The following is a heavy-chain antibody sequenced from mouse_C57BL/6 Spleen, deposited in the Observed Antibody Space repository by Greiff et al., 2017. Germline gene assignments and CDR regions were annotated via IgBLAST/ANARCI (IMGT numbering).Heavy chain of an antibody. CDR2: IHTNSGST. D-gene: IGHD4-1*01. CDR3: ARDWDRGGYYFDY. J-gene: IGHJ2*01. CDR1: GYTFTSYW. V-gene: IGHV1-64*01. Sequence: VQLQQPGAELVKPGASVKLSCKASGYTFTSYWMHWVKQRPGPGLEWIGMIHTNSGSTKYNEKFKSKATLTVDKSSSTAYMQLSSLTSEDSAFYYCARDWDRGGYYFDYWGQGTTLTVSS.